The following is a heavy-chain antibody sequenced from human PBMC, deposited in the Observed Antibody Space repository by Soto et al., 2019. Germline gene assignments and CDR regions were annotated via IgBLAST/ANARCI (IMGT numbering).Heavy chain of an antibody. Sequence: ASVKVSCKASGYTFTSYAMHWVRQAPGQRLEWMGWINAGNGNTKYSQKFQGRVTITRDTSASTAYMELSSLRSEDTAVYYCASDVYCSGGSCSRPRGWLDPWGQGTLVTVSS. D-gene: IGHD2-15*01. CDR1: GYTFTSYA. V-gene: IGHV1-3*01. CDR3: ASDVYCSGGSCSRPRGWLDP. J-gene: IGHJ5*02. CDR2: INAGNGNT.